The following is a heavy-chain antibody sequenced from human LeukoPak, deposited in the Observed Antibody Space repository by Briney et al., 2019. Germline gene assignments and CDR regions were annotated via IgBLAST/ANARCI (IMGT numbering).Heavy chain of an antibody. CDR3: ARERVRYCSGGSCPIDY. D-gene: IGHD2-15*01. CDR2: INHSGST. Sequence: SETLSLTCAVYGGSFSGYYWSWIRQPPGKGLEWIGEINHSGSTNYNPSLKSRVTISVDTSKNQFSLKLSSVTAADTAVYYCARERVRYCSGGSCPIDYWGQGTLVTVSS. CDR1: GGSFSGYY. J-gene: IGHJ4*02. V-gene: IGHV4-34*01.